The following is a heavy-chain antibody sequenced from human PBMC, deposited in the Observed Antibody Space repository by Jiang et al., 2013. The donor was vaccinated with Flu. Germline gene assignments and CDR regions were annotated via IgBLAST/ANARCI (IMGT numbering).Heavy chain of an antibody. CDR3: ARDQPATRGRDYYYGMDV. CDR2: ISYDGSNK. J-gene: IGHJ6*02. V-gene: IGHV3-30*04. D-gene: IGHD1-26*01. Sequence: AASGFTFNNYAMHWVRQAPGKGLEWVAVISYDGSNKYYADSVKGRFTISRDNSKNTLYLQMNSLRAEDTAVYYCARDQPATRGRDYYYGMDVWGQGTTVTVSS. CDR1: GFTFNNYA.